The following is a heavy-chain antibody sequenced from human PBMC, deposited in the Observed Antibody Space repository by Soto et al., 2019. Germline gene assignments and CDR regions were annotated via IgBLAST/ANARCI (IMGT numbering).Heavy chain of an antibody. Sequence: EVQLVESGGGLVQPGRSLRLSCAASGFTFDDYAMHWVRQAPGKGLEWVSGISWNSGSIGYADSVKGRFTISRDNAKNSLYLQMNSLRAEDTALYYCAKDIKAYGDYVDLSFDYWGQGTLVTVSS. CDR1: GFTFDDYA. CDR3: AKDIKAYGDYVDLSFDY. V-gene: IGHV3-9*01. J-gene: IGHJ4*02. CDR2: ISWNSGSI. D-gene: IGHD4-17*01.